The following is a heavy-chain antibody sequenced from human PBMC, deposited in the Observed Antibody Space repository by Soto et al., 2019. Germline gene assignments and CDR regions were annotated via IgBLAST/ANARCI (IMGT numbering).Heavy chain of an antibody. Sequence: EVQLVESGGGLVNPGGSLRLSCAASGFTFSSYSMNWVRQAPGKGLEWVSSISSSSSYIYYADSVKGRFTISRDNAKNSLYLQMNSLRAEDTAVYYCARYYYGSGSNYGMDVWGQGTTVTVSS. J-gene: IGHJ6*02. CDR1: GFTFSSYS. CDR3: ARYYYGSGSNYGMDV. CDR2: ISSSSSYI. D-gene: IGHD3-10*01. V-gene: IGHV3-21*01.